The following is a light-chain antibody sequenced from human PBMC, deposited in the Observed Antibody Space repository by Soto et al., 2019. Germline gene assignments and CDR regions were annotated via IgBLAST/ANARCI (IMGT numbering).Light chain of an antibody. CDR1: QAISNY. CDR2: AAS. V-gene: IGKV1-27*01. J-gene: IGKJ1*01. Sequence: DIQMTQSPSSLSAFVGDRVTITCRATQAISNYLAWYQQKPGKVPKLLIYAASTLQSGVPSRFSGSGSGTDFTLTISSLQPEDVATYYCQKYKSDPWTFGQGTKVEIK. CDR3: QKYKSDPWT.